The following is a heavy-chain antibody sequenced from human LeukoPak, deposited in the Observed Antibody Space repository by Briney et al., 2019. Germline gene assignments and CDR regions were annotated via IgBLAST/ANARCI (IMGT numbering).Heavy chain of an antibody. D-gene: IGHD4-17*01. V-gene: IGHV3-23*01. Sequence: GGSLRLSCAASGFAFNSYAMSWVRQAPGKGLEWVSTISGSGSNTYYADSVKGRFTISRDNSKNTLYLQMNSLRAEDTAVYYCASQSYGDYFDYWGQGTLVTVSS. J-gene: IGHJ4*02. CDR1: GFAFNSYA. CDR3: ASQSYGDYFDY. CDR2: ISGSGSNT.